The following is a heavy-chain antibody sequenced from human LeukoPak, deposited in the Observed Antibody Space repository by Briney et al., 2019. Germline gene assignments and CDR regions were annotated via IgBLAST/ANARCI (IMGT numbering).Heavy chain of an antibody. Sequence: SQTLSLTCAVSGGSISSGSYSWSWIRQPPGKGLEWIGYIYPRGSTYYNPSLKSRVILSLDKSANQFSLKLSSVTAADTAVYYCARYSTTIFDYWGQGTLVTVSS. CDR1: GGSISSGSYS. D-gene: IGHD4-17*01. CDR3: ARYSTTIFDY. J-gene: IGHJ4*02. V-gene: IGHV4-30-2*01. CDR2: IYPRGST.